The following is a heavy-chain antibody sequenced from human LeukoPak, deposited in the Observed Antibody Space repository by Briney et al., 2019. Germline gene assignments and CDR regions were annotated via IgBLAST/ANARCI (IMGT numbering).Heavy chain of an antibody. CDR3: ARGESTMIVVAIIPNDY. V-gene: IGHV1-46*01. CDR1: GYTFTSYY. J-gene: IGHJ4*02. CDR2: INPSGGST. D-gene: IGHD3-22*01. Sequence: GASVKVSCKASGYTFTSYYMHWVRQAPGQGLEWMGIINPSGGSTSYAQKFQGRVTMTRDTSTSTVYMELSSLRSEDTAVYYCARGESTMIVVAIIPNDYWGQGTLVTVSS.